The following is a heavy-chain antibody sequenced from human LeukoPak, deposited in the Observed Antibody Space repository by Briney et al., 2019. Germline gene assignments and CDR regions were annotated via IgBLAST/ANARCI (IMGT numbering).Heavy chain of an antibody. D-gene: IGHD5/OR15-5a*01. CDR3: ARDVSSYYYYGMDV. Sequence: KFQGRVTITRDTSASTAYMELGSLRSEDTAVYYCARDVSSYYYYGMDVWGQGTTVTVSS. J-gene: IGHJ6*02. V-gene: IGHV1-3*01.